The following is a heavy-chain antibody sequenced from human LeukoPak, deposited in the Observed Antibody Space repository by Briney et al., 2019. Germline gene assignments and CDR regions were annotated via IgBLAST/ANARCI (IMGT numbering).Heavy chain of an antibody. CDR3: AKEAYPTMTAVYYYGMGV. CDR1: GFTFSSYG. J-gene: IGHJ6*02. Sequence: GRSLRLSCAVSGFTFSSYGMHWVRQAPGKGLEWVAVIWNDGSNKYYADSVKGRFTISRDNSKDTLYLQMNGLRAEDTALYYCAKEAYPTMTAVYYYGMGVWGLGTAVTVSS. CDR2: IWNDGSNK. V-gene: IGHV3-33*06. D-gene: IGHD4-17*01.